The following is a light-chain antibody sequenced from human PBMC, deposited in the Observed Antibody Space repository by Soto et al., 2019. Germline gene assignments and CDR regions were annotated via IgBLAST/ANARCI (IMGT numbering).Light chain of an antibody. CDR2: GAS. CDR1: QSVSSN. J-gene: IGKJ1*01. Sequence: EIGMTQSPATLSVSPGERATLSCRASQSVSSNLAWYQQKPGQAPRLLIYGASTRATGIPARFSGSGSGTEFTLTISSLQSEDFAVYYCQQYNNWPRTLGQGTKVDI. V-gene: IGKV3-15*01. CDR3: QQYNNWPRT.